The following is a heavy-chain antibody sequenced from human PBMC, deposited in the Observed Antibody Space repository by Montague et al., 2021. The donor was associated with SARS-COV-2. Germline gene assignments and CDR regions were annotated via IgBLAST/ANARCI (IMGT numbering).Heavy chain of an antibody. J-gene: IGHJ6*02. CDR3: ARGQPPRITFGGIISYGLDV. Sequence: SETLSLTRSVSGGSISSYYWSWIRQSPGKGLEWIGYIFHSGTTDYNPSLKSRVTISVDTSKNQFSLKLRSVTAADTAVYYCARGQPPRITFGGIISYGLDVWGQGTTVTVSS. D-gene: IGHD3-16*02. CDR2: IFHSGTT. CDR1: GGSISSYY. V-gene: IGHV4-59*12.